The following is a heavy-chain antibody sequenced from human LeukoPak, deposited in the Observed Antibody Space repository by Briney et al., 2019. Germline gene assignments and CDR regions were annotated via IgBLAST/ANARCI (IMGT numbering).Heavy chain of an antibody. D-gene: IGHD2-2*01. CDR3: ARAYASGQNDLSYYMDL. J-gene: IGHJ6*03. V-gene: IGHV4-34*01. Sequence: SETLSLTCSVYGGSFSGYYWNWIRQPPGKGLEWIGQINPSRNTNYNPSLKSRVTISVDTSKNQFSLKLSSVTAADTAVYYCARAYASGQNDLSYYMDLWGKGTTVTISS. CDR1: GGSFSGYY. CDR2: INPSRNT.